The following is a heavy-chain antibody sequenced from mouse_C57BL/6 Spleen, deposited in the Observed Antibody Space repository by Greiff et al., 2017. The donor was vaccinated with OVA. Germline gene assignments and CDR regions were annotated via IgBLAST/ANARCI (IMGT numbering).Heavy chain of an antibody. Sequence: VQLQQSGAELVKPGASVKISCKASGYAFSSYWMNWVKQRPGKGLERIGQIYPGDGDTNYNGKFKGKATLTADKSSSTAYMQLSSLTSEDSAVYFCARSDYDGYFDVWGTGTTVTVSS. D-gene: IGHD2-4*01. CDR1: GYAFSSYW. CDR2: IYPGDGDT. J-gene: IGHJ1*03. V-gene: IGHV1-80*01. CDR3: ARSDYDGYFDV.